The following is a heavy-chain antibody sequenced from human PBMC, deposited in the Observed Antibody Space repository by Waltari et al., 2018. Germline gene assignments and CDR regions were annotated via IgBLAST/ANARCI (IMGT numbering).Heavy chain of an antibody. J-gene: IGHJ4*02. CDR2: IYHSGST. CDR3: ARREKAAAYFDY. Sequence: QVQLQESGPGLVKPSETLSLTCAVSGYSINSGYYWGWIRQPPGKGLEWIGSIYHSGSTYYNPSLKSRVTISVDTSKNQFSLKLSSVTAADTAVYYCARREKAAAYFDYWGQGTLVTVSS. D-gene: IGHD6-13*01. CDR1: GYSINSGYY. V-gene: IGHV4-38-2*01.